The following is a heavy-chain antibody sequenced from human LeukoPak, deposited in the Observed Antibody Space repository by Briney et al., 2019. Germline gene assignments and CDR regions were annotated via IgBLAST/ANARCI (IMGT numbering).Heavy chain of an antibody. V-gene: IGHV1-2*02. CDR3: ARDGVVVVAALFDY. CDR2: INPNSGGT. J-gene: IGHJ4*02. CDR1: GYTFTGYY. D-gene: IGHD2-15*01. Sequence: GASVKVSCKASGYTFTGYYMHWVRQAPGQGLEWMGWINPNSGGTNYAQKFQGRVTMTRDTSISTAYMELSRLRSDDTAVYYCARDGVVVVAALFDYWGQGTLVTVSS.